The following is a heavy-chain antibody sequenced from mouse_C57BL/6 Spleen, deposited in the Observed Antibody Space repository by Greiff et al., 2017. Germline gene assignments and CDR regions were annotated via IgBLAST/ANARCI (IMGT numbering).Heavy chain of an antibody. CDR3: ARFYDYDGVGYFDV. J-gene: IGHJ1*03. Sequence: EVQRVESGGGLVKPGGSLKLSCAASGFTFSDYGMHWVRQAPEKGLEWVAYISSGSSTIYYADTVKGRFTISRDNAKNTLILQMTSLRSEDTAMYYCARFYDYDGVGYFDVWGTGTTVTVSS. CDR2: ISSGSSTI. CDR1: GFTFSDYG. D-gene: IGHD2-4*01. V-gene: IGHV5-17*01.